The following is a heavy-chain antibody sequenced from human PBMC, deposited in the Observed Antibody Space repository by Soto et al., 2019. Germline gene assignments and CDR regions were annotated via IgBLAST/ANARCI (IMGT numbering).Heavy chain of an antibody. CDR3: TTGKPSKFPSDAFDI. J-gene: IGHJ3*02. Sequence: GGSLRLSCAASGFTFSNAWMSWVRQAPWKGLEWVGRIKSKTDGGTTDYAAPVKGRFTISRDDSKNTLYLQMNSLKTEDTAVYYCTTGKPSKFPSDAFDIWGQGTMVTVSS. V-gene: IGHV3-15*01. CDR2: IKSKTDGGTT. D-gene: IGHD2-21*01. CDR1: GFTFSNAW.